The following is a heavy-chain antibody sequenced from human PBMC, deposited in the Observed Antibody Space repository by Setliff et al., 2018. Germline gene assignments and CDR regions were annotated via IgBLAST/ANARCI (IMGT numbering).Heavy chain of an antibody. J-gene: IGHJ4*02. CDR3: ARTGTYRYFDY. D-gene: IGHD1-1*01. Sequence: SETLSLTCTVSGGSINSGVYYWGWVRQPPGKGLEWIGRIYHGGDTYYNASLKSRLTISVDTSKNQFSLKLRSVTAADTAVYYCARTGTYRYFDYWGQGALVTVSS. CDR1: GGSINSGVYY. CDR2: IYHGGDT. V-gene: IGHV4-39*01.